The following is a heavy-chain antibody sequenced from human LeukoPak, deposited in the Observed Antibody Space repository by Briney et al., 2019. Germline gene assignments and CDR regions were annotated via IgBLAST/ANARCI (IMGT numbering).Heavy chain of an antibody. D-gene: IGHD1-26*01. V-gene: IGHV4-39*01. J-gene: IGHJ4*02. CDR3: AGLNYYGFDD. Sequence: KPSETLSLTCTVSGGSISSTSSYWGWLRQPPGKGLEWIATIYYSGSTYYNASLKSRITIAVDTSKSQFSLKLSSVTAADTAVYYCAGLNYYGFDDWGQGTLVTFSS. CDR1: GGSISSTSSY. CDR2: IYYSGST.